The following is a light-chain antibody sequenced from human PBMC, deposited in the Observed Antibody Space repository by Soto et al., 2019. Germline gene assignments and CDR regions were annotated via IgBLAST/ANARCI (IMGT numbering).Light chain of an antibody. CDR2: GAS. CDR1: QGISSF. Sequence: DLQMTQSPSSLSASVGDRVTITCRASQGISSFVAWYQQKPGKVPRLLISGASTLQSGVPSRFSGSGSGTDFTLTITSLQPEDVATYYCQKYSSVITFGQGTLLEIK. J-gene: IGKJ5*01. V-gene: IGKV1-27*01. CDR3: QKYSSVIT.